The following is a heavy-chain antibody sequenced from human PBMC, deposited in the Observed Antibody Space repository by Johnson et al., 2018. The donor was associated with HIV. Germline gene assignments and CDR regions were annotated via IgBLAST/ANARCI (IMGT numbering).Heavy chain of an antibody. Sequence: VQLVESGGDLVQPGGSLRLSCVVSGFTFSHYWMEWVRQAPGEGLAWVSVIYSGGSTYYADSVKGRFTISRDNSKNTLYLQMNSLRAEETAVYYCAKDSPGEGDAFDIWGQGTMVTVSS. CDR3: AKDSPGEGDAFDI. J-gene: IGHJ3*02. D-gene: IGHD3-10*01. CDR1: GFTFSHYW. V-gene: IGHV3-66*01. CDR2: IYSGGST.